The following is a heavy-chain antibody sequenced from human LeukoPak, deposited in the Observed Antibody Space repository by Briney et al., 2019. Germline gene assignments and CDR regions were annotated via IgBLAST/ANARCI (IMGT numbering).Heavy chain of an antibody. CDR2: INSNSGGT. Sequence: ASVKVSCKTSGYTFTDYYIHWVRRAPGQGLEWMGWINSNSGGTNFAQSFQGRVTMTRDTSLSTVYMDPSRLRPDDTAVYYCAREALRSGYWGDYWGQGTLVTVSS. V-gene: IGHV1-2*02. J-gene: IGHJ4*02. CDR1: GYTFTDYY. CDR3: AREALRSGYWGDY. D-gene: IGHD3-3*01.